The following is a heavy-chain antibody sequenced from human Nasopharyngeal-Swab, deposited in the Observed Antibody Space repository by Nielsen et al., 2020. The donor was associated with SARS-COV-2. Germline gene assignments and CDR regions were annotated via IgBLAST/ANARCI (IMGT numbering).Heavy chain of an antibody. J-gene: IGHJ3*02. Sequence: SETLSLTCTVSGGSISSSSYYWGWIRQPPGKGLEWIGSIYYSGSTYYNPSPKSRVTISVDTSKNQFSLKLSSVTAADTAVYYCARHQEFTIFGVVIRGAFDIWGQGTMVTVSS. D-gene: IGHD3-3*01. CDR2: IYYSGST. CDR1: GGSISSSSYY. V-gene: IGHV4-39*01. CDR3: ARHQEFTIFGVVIRGAFDI.